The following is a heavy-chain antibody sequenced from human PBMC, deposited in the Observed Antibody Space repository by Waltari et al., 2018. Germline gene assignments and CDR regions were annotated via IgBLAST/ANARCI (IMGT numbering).Heavy chain of an antibody. Sequence: QVQLQESGPGLVRPSQTLSLTCTVSGGSISSGSVYWTWIRQPAGKGLEWVGHIFTSGRTKYNPSLKSRVSVSLDTSENQFSLRRSSVTAADTAVYYCARDEARYYDIMTGGGYYGLDVWGQGTTVTVSS. CDR2: IFTSGRT. V-gene: IGHV4-61*02. CDR3: ARDEARYYDIMTGGGYYGLDV. J-gene: IGHJ6*02. D-gene: IGHD3-9*01. CDR1: GGSISSGSVY.